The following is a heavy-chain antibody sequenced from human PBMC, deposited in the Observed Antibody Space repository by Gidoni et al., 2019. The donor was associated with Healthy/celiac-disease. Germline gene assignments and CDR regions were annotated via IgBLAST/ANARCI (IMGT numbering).Heavy chain of an antibody. CDR3: ATCSMTTVVTPFYGFGY. Sequence: EVQLLESGGGLVQPGGSLRLSCAASGFPFSSYAMSWVRQAPGKGLEWVSAISGSRGSTYYADSVKGRFTISRDNSKNTLYLQMNSLRAEDTAVYYCATCSMTTVVTPFYGFGYWGQGTLVTVSS. V-gene: IGHV3-23*01. D-gene: IGHD4-17*01. CDR2: ISGSRGST. J-gene: IGHJ4*02. CDR1: GFPFSSYA.